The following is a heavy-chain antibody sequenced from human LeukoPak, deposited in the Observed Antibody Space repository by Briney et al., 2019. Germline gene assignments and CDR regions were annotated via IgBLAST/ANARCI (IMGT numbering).Heavy chain of an antibody. D-gene: IGHD1-26*01. V-gene: IGHV3-48*01. J-gene: IGHJ4*02. CDR1: GLNFSSYS. CDR2: ISSSGSSI. CDR3: AKDKGESGYFDY. Sequence: GGSLRLSCAASGLNFSSYSMNWVRQAPGKGLEWISYISSSGSSIHYADSVEGRFTTSRDNSKNTLYLQMNSLRAEDTAVYYCAKDKGESGYFDYWGQGTLVTVSS.